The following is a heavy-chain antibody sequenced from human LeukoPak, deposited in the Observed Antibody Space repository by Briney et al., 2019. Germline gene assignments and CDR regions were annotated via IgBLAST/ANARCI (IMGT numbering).Heavy chain of an antibody. CDR1: GFTFSSYS. CDR2: ISSSSSTI. J-gene: IGHJ4*02. V-gene: IGHV3-48*01. D-gene: IGHD4-17*01. CDR3: ARAGKYGDYVNNSFDY. Sequence: GGSLRLSCAASGFTFSSYSMNWVRQAPGKGLEWVSYISSSSSTIYYADSVKGRFTISRDNAKNSLYMQMNSLRAEDTAVYYCARAGKYGDYVNNSFDYWGQGTLVTVSS.